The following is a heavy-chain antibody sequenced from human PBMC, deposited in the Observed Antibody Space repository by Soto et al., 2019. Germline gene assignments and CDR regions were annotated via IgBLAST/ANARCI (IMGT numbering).Heavy chain of an antibody. D-gene: IGHD3-10*01. CDR3: ARQDGFGDTNFDY. Sequence: PSETLSLTCTVSGGSISSSSYYWGWIRQPPGKGLEWIGSIYYSGSTYHNPSLKSRVTISVDTSKNQFSLKLSSVTAADTAVYYCARQDGFGDTNFDYWGQGTLVTVS. J-gene: IGHJ4*02. V-gene: IGHV4-39*01. CDR2: IYYSGST. CDR1: GGSISSSSYY.